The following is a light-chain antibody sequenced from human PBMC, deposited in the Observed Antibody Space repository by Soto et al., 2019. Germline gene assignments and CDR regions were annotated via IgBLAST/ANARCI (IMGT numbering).Light chain of an antibody. V-gene: IGLV4-69*01. CDR2: VNSDGSQ. J-gene: IGLJ2*01. CDR3: QTWGTGIVV. CDR1: SGHSSYA. Sequence: QLVLTQSPSASASLGASVKLTCTLSSGHSSYAIAGHQQQPEKGPRYLIKVNSDGSQRKGDGIPDRFSGSSSGGDRYLTISSVQSEDEADYYCQTWGTGIVVFGGGTKLTVL.